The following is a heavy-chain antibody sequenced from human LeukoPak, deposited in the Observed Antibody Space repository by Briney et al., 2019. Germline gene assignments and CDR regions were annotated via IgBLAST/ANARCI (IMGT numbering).Heavy chain of an antibody. CDR2: IYPGDSDT. J-gene: IGHJ4*02. V-gene: IGHV5-51*01. CDR1: GYSFTSYW. D-gene: IGHD2-2*01. CDR3: ARRPCSSTSCFYFDY. Sequence: GESLQISCKGSGYSFTSYWIGWVRQMPGKGLEGMGIIYPGDSDTRYSPSFQGQVTISADKSISTAYLQWRSLKASDTAMYYCARRPCSSTSCFYFDYWGQGTLVTVSS.